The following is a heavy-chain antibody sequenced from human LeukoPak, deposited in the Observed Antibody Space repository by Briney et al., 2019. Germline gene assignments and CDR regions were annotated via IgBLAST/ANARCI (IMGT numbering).Heavy chain of an antibody. CDR2: INPNSGGT. D-gene: IGHD3-22*01. CDR3: ARGLYYYDSSGYLP. Sequence: ASVKVSCKASGYTFTGYYMHWVRQAPGQGLEWMGWINPNSGGTNYAQKFQGRVTMTRDTSISTAYMELSRLRSDDTAVYYCARGLYYYDSSGYLPWGQGTLATVSS. J-gene: IGHJ5*02. V-gene: IGHV1-2*02. CDR1: GYTFTGYY.